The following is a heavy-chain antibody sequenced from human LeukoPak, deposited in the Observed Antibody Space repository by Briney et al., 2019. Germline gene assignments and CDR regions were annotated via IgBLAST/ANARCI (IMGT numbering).Heavy chain of an antibody. V-gene: IGHV3-7*03. CDR2: IKHDGSEK. CDR3: ARGGSSYGSGELVY. CDR1: GFTFSRHG. Sequence: GGSLRLSCAPSGFTFSRHGMHWVRQAPGKGLEWVASIKHDGSEKYYVDSVRGRFTISRDNTMNSLYLQMSSLRAEDTAVYYCARGGSSYGSGELVYWGQGTLVTVSS. J-gene: IGHJ4*02. D-gene: IGHD3-10*01.